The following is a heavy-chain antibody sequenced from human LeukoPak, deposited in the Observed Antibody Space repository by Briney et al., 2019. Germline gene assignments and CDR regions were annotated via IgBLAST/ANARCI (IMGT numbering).Heavy chain of an antibody. D-gene: IGHD2-2*01. CDR3: ARVFVSRYCSSTSCGGTSWFDP. Sequence: ASVKVSCKASGGTFSSYAISWVRQAPGQGLEWMGGIIPIFGTANYAQKFQGRVTITADKSTSTVYMELSSLRSEDTAVYYCARVFVSRYCSSTSCGGTSWFDPWGQGTLVTVSS. V-gene: IGHV1-69*06. CDR1: GGTFSSYA. J-gene: IGHJ5*02. CDR2: IIPIFGTA.